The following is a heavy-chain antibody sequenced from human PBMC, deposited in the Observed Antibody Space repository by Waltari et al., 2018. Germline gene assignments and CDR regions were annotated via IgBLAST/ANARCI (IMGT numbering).Heavy chain of an antibody. Sequence: EGQLVESGGGLVQPGGSLRLSCAASGFTFSNYWMHWVRQAPGKGLVWVSRIANDGSGKTYADSVKGRFTISRDNAKNTLYLQMNSLRAEDTAIYYCASSPVLFGDWGQGTLVTVSS. J-gene: IGHJ4*02. CDR1: GFTFSNYW. CDR2: IANDGSGK. D-gene: IGHD3-16*01. CDR3: ASSPVLFGD. V-gene: IGHV3-74*02.